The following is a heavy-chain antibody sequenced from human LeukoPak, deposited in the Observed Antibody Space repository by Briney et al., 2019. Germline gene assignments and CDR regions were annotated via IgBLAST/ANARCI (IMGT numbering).Heavy chain of an antibody. CDR1: GFTFSSYW. Sequence: QPGGSLRLSCAASGFTFSSYWMHWVRQAPGKGLVWVSRINSDGGSTSYADSVKGRFTISRDNAKNTLYLQMNSLRAEDTAVYYCARARVVTKWIDYWGQGTLVTVSS. J-gene: IGHJ4*02. V-gene: IGHV3-74*01. D-gene: IGHD2-21*02. CDR2: INSDGGST. CDR3: ARARVVTKWIDY.